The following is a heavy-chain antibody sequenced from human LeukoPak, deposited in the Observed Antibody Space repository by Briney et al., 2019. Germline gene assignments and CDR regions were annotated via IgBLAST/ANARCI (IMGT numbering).Heavy chain of an antibody. CDR3: ARNNDMDV. CDR1: GFILSNHW. J-gene: IGHJ6*02. V-gene: IGHV3-7*03. CDR2: MNKDGSEK. Sequence: PGGSLRLSCAASGFILSNHWMTWVRQAPGKGPEWVANMNKDGSEKYYVDSVKGRFTISRDTAKNSLYLQMNSLRVEDTALYYCARNNDMDVWGQGTTVVVSS. D-gene: IGHD1/OR15-1a*01.